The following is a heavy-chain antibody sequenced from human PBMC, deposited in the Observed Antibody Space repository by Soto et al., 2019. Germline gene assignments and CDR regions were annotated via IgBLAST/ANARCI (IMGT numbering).Heavy chain of an antibody. CDR1: GFTFSNYG. V-gene: IGHV3-30*18. CDR3: AKDPGGQCLVRGYFDS. Sequence: QVQLVESGGGVVQPGRSLRLSCAASGFTFSNYGMHWVRQAPGKGLEWVALISYDGSKEPYTDSMKGRLTITRDNSKNTLYLQLNSLRSEDTAVYYCAKDPGGQCLVRGYFDSWGQGTLVSVSS. CDR2: ISYDGSKE. J-gene: IGHJ4*02. D-gene: IGHD6-19*01.